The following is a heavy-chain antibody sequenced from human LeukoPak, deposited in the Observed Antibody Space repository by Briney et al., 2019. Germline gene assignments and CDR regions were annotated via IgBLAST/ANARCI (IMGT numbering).Heavy chain of an antibody. CDR3: SKSAVAGTHYYYYDMDV. Sequence: GRSLRLSCAASGFNFGSYGMHWVRQAPGKGLEWVAVISYDGSHEYYADSAKGRFTISRDSSRNTLYLQMDSLRPEDTAMYYCSKSAVAGTHYYYYDMDVWGQGTTVTVSS. CDR1: GFNFGSYG. V-gene: IGHV3-30*18. CDR2: ISYDGSHE. D-gene: IGHD6-19*01. J-gene: IGHJ6*02.